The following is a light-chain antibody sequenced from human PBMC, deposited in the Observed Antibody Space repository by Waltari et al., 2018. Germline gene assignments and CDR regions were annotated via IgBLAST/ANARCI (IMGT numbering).Light chain of an antibody. V-gene: IGLV4-69*01. Sequence: QVVLTQSPSASASLGASVKLTCTLSSGHSNYATAGHQQQPEKGPRYLMKVNSDGSHSRGDGIPDRFSGSSSGAERYLTSSRLQSEDEADYYCQAWGTGTKREFGGGTKLTVL. CDR2: VNSDGSH. CDR1: SGHSNYA. J-gene: IGLJ2*01. CDR3: QAWGTGTKRE.